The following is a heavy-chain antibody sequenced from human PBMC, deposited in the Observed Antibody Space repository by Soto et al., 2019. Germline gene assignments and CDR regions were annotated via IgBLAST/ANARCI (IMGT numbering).Heavy chain of an antibody. J-gene: IGHJ4*02. CDR2: IYSGGST. V-gene: IGHV3-53*04. CDR1: GFTVSSNY. D-gene: IGHD6-13*01. CDR3: AREEGDSSSWYYFDY. Sequence: GGSLRLSCAASGFTVSSNYMSWVRQAPGKGLEWVSVIYSGGSTYYADSVKGRFTISRHNSKNTLYLQMNSLRAEDTAVYYCAREEGDSSSWYYFDYWGQGTLVTVSS.